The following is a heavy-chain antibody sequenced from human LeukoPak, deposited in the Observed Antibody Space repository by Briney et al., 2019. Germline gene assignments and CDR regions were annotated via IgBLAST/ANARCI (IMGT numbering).Heavy chain of an antibody. CDR3: ARDQEGFDY. Sequence: PLASVKVSCKASGYTFTSNYIHWVRQAPGQRLEWMGMIYPRDGSTSYAQKFQGRVTVTRDTSTSTVHMELSGLRSEDTAVYYCARDQEGFDYWGQGTLVTVSS. V-gene: IGHV1-46*01. CDR2: IYPRDGST. J-gene: IGHJ4*02. CDR1: GYTFTSNY.